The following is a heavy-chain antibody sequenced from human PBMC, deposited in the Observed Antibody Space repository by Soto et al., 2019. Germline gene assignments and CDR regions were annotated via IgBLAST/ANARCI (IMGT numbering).Heavy chain of an antibody. CDR1: GFTFDDYA. D-gene: IGHD3-10*01. Sequence: EVQLVESGGGLVQPGRSLRLSCAASGFTFDDYAMHWVRQAPGKGLEWVSGISWNSGSIGYADSVKGRFTISRDNAKNSLYLQMNSLRAEDTALYYCAKGGDGCNHGGIDYWGQGTLVTVSS. J-gene: IGHJ4*02. CDR3: AKGGDGCNHGGIDY. CDR2: ISWNSGSI. V-gene: IGHV3-9*01.